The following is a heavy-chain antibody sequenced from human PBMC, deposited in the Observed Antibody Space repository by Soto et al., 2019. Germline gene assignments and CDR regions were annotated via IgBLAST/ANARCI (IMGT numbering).Heavy chain of an antibody. CDR1: GFTVTSYG. Sequence: GGSLRLSCAASGFTVTSYGMSWVRQAPGKGLEWVVGSEPTTDRGEKIQYAASVKGRFIISRDDSKDMLYLEMNRLKTDDTGVYYCSTAGKCYCRQDSYMDLWGQGTPVTVYS. V-gene: IGHV3-15*04. CDR2: SEPTTDRGEKI. J-gene: IGHJ6*02. D-gene: IGHD2-15*01. CDR3: STAGKCYCRQDSYMDL.